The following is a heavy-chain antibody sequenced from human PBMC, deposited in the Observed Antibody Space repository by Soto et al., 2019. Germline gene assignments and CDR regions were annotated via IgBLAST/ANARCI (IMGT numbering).Heavy chain of an antibody. CDR1: GGSISSSNW. Sequence: PSETLSLTCAVSGGSISSSNWWSWVRQPPGKGLEWIGEIYHSGSTNYNPSLKSRVTISVDKSKNQFSLKLSSVTAADTAVYYCARAYYEFWSGYSHNWFDPWGQGTLVTVSS. CDR3: ARAYYEFWSGYSHNWFDP. V-gene: IGHV4-4*02. J-gene: IGHJ5*02. CDR2: IYHSGST. D-gene: IGHD3-3*01.